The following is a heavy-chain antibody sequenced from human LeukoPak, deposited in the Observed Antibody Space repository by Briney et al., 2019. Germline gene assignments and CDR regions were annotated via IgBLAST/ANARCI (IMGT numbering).Heavy chain of an antibody. D-gene: IGHD1-26*01. CDR1: GFSLSPGAVG. J-gene: IGHJ4*02. CDR2: FYWVDEK. Sequence: SGPTLVKPTQTLMLTCTFSGFSLSPGAVGVGWIRQPPGKALEWLALFYWVDEKRYSPSLETRLTITNDPSKNQVVLTMTIRDPADTATYYCAHRATRAWEFGYWGQGTLVTVAS. CDR3: AHRATRAWEFGY. V-gene: IGHV2-5*02.